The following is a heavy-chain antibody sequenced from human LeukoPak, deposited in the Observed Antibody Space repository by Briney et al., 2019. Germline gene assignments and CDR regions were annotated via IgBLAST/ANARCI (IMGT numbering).Heavy chain of an antibody. V-gene: IGHV1-69*01. Sequence: GSSVKVSCKASGGTFSSYAISWVRQAPGQGLEWMGGIIPIFGTANYAQKFQGRVTIAADESTSTAYMELRSLRSDDTAVYYCARGGKGIAAAGNFDYWGQGTLVTVSS. D-gene: IGHD6-13*01. CDR3: ARGGKGIAAAGNFDY. CDR2: IIPIFGTA. CDR1: GGTFSSYA. J-gene: IGHJ4*02.